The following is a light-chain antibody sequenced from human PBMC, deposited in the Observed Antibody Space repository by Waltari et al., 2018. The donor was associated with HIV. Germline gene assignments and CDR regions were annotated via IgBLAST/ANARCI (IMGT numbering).Light chain of an antibody. J-gene: IGLJ3*02. V-gene: IGLV2-14*01. Sequence: PSGISDRFSASKSGNTASLTISGLRPEDEALYYCSSYGSTNTLVFGGGTTLTVL. CDR3: SSYGSTNTLV.